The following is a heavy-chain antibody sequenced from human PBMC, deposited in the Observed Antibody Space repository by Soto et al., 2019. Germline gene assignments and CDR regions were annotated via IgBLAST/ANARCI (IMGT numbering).Heavy chain of an antibody. CDR3: TTEGNYDKLGQYYYYYYGMDV. D-gene: IGHD1-7*01. J-gene: IGHJ6*02. CDR1: GFTFSNAW. CDR2: IKSKTDGGTT. V-gene: IGHV3-15*07. Sequence: GGSLRLSCAASGFTFSNAWMNWVRQAPGKGLEWVGRIKSKTDGGTTDYAAPVKGRFTISRDDSKNTLYLQMNSLKTEDTAVYYCTTEGNYDKLGQYYYYYYGMDVWGQGTTVTVSS.